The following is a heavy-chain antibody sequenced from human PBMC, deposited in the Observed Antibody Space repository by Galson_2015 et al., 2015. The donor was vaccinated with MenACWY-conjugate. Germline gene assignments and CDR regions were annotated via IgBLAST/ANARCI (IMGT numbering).Heavy chain of an antibody. Sequence: LRLSCAASGFTVSSNYMSWVRQAPGKGLEWVSVIYSGGSTYYADSVKGRFTISRDNSKNTLYLQMNSLRAEDTAVYYCARGGYGGNSKGFDYWGQGTLVTVSS. D-gene: IGHD4-23*01. V-gene: IGHV3-53*01. J-gene: IGHJ4*02. CDR3: ARGGYGGNSKGFDY. CDR2: IYSGGST. CDR1: GFTVSSNY.